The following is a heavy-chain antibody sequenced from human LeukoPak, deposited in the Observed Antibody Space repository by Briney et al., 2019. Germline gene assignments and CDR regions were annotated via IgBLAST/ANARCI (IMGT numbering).Heavy chain of an antibody. J-gene: IGHJ1*01. V-gene: IGHV1-69-2*01. D-gene: IGHD6-13*01. CDR3: ARFPVAAAGVRLGHFQH. CDR2: VDPEDGET. Sequence: GASVKVSCKASGYTFTDYYMHWVQQAPGKGLEWMGRVDPEDGETIYAEKFQGRVTITADTSTDTAYMELSSLRSEDTAVYYCARFPVAAAGVRLGHFQHWGQGTLVTVSS. CDR1: GYTFTDYY.